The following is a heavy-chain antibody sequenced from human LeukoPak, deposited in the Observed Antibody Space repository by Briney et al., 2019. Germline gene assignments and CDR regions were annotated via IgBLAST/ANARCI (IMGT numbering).Heavy chain of an antibody. J-gene: IGHJ6*03. CDR2: VNWNGGNT. D-gene: IGHD4-11*01. V-gene: IGHV3-20*04. Sequence: GGSLRLSCAVSGFTFDDYGMSWVRQAPGKGLEWVSGVNWNGGNTGYVDSVKGRFTISRDNAKNSLYLQMNSLRVEDTALYYCARALSNYVDYYYYYYMDVWGKGTTVTVSS. CDR1: GFTFDDYG. CDR3: ARALSNYVDYYYYYYMDV.